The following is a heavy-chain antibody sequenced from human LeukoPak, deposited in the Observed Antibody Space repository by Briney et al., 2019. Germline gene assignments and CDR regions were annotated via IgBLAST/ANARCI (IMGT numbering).Heavy chain of an antibody. D-gene: IGHD6-6*01. CDR2: TRNKANSYTT. CDR1: GFTFSDHY. J-gene: IGHJ4*02. Sequence: GGSLRLSCAASGFTFSDHYMDWVRQAPGKALEWVGRTRNKANSYTTEYAASVKGRFTISRDDSKNSLYLQMNSLKTEDTAVYYCAAIAARPGVDYWGQGTLVTVSS. V-gene: IGHV3-72*01. CDR3: AAIAARPGVDY.